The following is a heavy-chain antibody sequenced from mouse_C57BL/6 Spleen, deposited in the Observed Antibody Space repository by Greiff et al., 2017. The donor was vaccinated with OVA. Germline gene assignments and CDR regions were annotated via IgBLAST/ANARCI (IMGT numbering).Heavy chain of an antibody. CDR2: FYPGSGSI. Sequence: QVQLQQSGAELVKPGASVKLSCKASGYTFTEYTIHWVKQRSGQGLEWIGWFYPGSGSIKYNEKFKDKATLTADKSSSTVYMELSRLTSEDSAVYCCARHEESFITTVVAPDGYFDVWGTGTTVTVSS. V-gene: IGHV1-62-2*01. CDR1: GYTFTEYT. J-gene: IGHJ1*03. D-gene: IGHD1-1*01. CDR3: ARHEESFITTVVAPDGYFDV.